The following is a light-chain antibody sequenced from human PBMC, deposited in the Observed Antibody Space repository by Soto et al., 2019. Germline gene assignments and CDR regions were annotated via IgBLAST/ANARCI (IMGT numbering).Light chain of an antibody. V-gene: IGKV3-20*01. CDR2: GTS. J-gene: IGKJ2*01. CDR1: QSVTDSF. CDR3: QQFGSSPPYT. Sequence: EIVLTQSPGTLSLSPGERATLSCRASQSVTDSFLAWYQQKPGQAPRLLISGTSSRAAGIPDRFTGSGSGTDFSLTISRLEPEDFAVYYCQQFGSSPPYTFGPGTKLDIK.